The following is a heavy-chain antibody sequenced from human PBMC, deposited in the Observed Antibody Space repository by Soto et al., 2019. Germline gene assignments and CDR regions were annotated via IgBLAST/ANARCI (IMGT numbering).Heavy chain of an antibody. D-gene: IGHD3-22*01. CDR3: ARGRDYYDSSSDAFDI. CDR1: GFTFSSYS. J-gene: IGHJ3*02. CDR2: ISSSSSYI. V-gene: IGHV3-21*01. Sequence: GGSLRLSCAASGFTFSSYSMNWVRQAPGKGLEWVSSISSSSSYIYYADSVKGRFTISRDNAKNSLYLQMNSLRAEDTAVCYCARGRDYYDSSSDAFDIWGQGTMVTVSS.